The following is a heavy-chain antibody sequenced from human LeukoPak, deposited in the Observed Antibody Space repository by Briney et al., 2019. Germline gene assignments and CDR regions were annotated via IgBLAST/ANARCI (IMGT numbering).Heavy chain of an antibody. CDR1: GYTLTELS. J-gene: IGHJ5*02. CDR3: ARVASGYCSSTSCYRGENWFDP. Sequence: ASVKVSCKVSGYTLTELSMHWVRQAPGKGLEWMGGFDPEDGETIYAQKFQGRVTMTEDTSTDTAYMELSSLRSEDTAVYYCARVASGYCSSTSCYRGENWFDPWGQGTLVTVSS. D-gene: IGHD2-2*01. V-gene: IGHV1-24*01. CDR2: FDPEDGET.